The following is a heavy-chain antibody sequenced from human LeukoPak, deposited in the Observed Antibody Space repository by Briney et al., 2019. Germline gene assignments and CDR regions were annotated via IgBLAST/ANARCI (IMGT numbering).Heavy chain of an antibody. J-gene: IGHJ3*01. D-gene: IGHD6-6*01. CDR3: ARGPSIAARYDAFVL. CDR2: ISSSGNTI. Sequence: GGSVSLSCAASEFTFTSYELNWVRQAPGKGLEWVSYISSSGNTISYADSVKGRFTISRDNAKNSLYLQVISLRAEDTAVYYCARGPSIAARYDAFVLWGQGTMVTVSS. CDR1: EFTFTSYE. V-gene: IGHV3-48*03.